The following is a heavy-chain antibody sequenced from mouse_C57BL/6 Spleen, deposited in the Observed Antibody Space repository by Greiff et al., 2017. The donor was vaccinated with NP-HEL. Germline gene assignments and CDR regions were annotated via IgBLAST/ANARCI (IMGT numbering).Heavy chain of an antibody. D-gene: IGHD1-1*01. CDR2: ISDGGSYT. J-gene: IGHJ1*03. CDR3: AREGDYYGSSYSWYFDV. CDR1: GFTFSSYA. V-gene: IGHV5-4*01. Sequence: EVKVVESGGGLVKPGGSLKLSCAASGFTFSSYAMSWVRQTPEKRLEWVATISDGGSYTYYPDNVKGRFTISRDNAKNNLYLQMSHLKSEDTAMYYCAREGDYYGSSYSWYFDVWGTGTTVTVSS.